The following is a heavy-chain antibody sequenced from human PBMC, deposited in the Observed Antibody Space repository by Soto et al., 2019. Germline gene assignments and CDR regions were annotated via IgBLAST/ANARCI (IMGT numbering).Heavy chain of an antibody. Sequence: ASVKVSCKASGYTFTGYYMHWVRQAPGQGLEWMGWINPNSGGTNYAQKFQGWVTMTRDTSISTAYMELSRLRSDDTAVYYCARESGYDSGISYYYYGMDVWGQGTTVTVSS. V-gene: IGHV1-2*04. CDR3: ARESGYDSGISYYYYGMDV. CDR1: GYTFTGYY. D-gene: IGHD5-12*01. J-gene: IGHJ6*02. CDR2: INPNSGGT.